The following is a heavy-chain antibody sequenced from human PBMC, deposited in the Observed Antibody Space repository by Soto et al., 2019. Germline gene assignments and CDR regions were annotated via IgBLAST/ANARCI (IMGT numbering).Heavy chain of an antibody. CDR2: VSHDGTLY. V-gene: IGHV3-30*18. J-gene: IGHJ4*02. CDR3: VKDRSDTWSFDY. D-gene: IGHD2-8*02. Sequence: QVQLAESGGGVVQPGRSLRLSCSASGFTYSSCAMHWVRQVPGKGLEWLAVVSHDGTLYPYADSVKGRFTISRDNSRKMLYLQMNSLRPDDTAVYYCVKDRSDTWSFDYWGQGTLVTVSS. CDR1: GFTYSSCA.